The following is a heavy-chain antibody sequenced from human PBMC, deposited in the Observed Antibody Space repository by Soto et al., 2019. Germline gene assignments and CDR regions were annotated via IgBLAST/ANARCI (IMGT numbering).Heavy chain of an antibody. V-gene: IGHV1-69*01. Sequence: QVQLVQSGAEVKKPGSSVKVSCKASGGTFSSYAISLVRQAPGQGLEWMGGIIPIFGTANYAQKFQGRVTITADESTRTAYMERSSLESEDTAVYYCAGDFPDGDIVVVPAAFDPWGQGTLVTVSS. CDR1: GGTFSSYA. CDR2: IIPIFGTA. CDR3: AGDFPDGDIVVVPAAFDP. D-gene: IGHD2-2*01. J-gene: IGHJ5*02.